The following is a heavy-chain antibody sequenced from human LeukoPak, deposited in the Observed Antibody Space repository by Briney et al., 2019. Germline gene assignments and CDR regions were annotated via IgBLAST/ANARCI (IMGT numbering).Heavy chain of an antibody. CDR3: ASSDRGVLFDI. Sequence: SETMSLTCTVSGGSFSSYYWSWVRQPPGKGLEWIGYIYYSGSTNYNPSLKSRVIISVDTSKNQFSLKLSSATAADTAVYYCASSDRGVLFDIWGQGTMVTVSS. CDR2: IYYSGST. J-gene: IGHJ3*02. CDR1: GGSFSSYY. V-gene: IGHV4-59*01. D-gene: IGHD3-10*01.